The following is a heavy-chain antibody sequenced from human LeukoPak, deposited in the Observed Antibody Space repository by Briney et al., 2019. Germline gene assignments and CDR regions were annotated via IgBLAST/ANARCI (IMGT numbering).Heavy chain of an antibody. Sequence: SETLSLTCTVSGGSISSYYWNWIRQPPGKGLEWIGYIYYSGSTNYNPSLKSRVTISVDTSKNQFSLTLNSVTAADTAMYYCARIGGYASDWGQGTLVTVSS. J-gene: IGHJ4*02. CDR1: GGSISSYY. CDR3: ARIGGYASD. V-gene: IGHV4-59*08. D-gene: IGHD5-18*01. CDR2: IYYSGST.